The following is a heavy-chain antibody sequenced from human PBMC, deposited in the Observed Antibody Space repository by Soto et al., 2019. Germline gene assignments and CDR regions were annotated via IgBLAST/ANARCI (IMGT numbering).Heavy chain of an antibody. CDR3: ASQYCISTTCTPYYGMDV. V-gene: IGHV1-3*05. Sequence: QVQLVKSGAEEKKPGASVKVSCKASGYTFTSYAIHWVRQAPGQRLEWMGWINAGNGNTKYSQKFQGRVTITRDTSASTAYMDLSSLRSEDPAVYYCASQYCISTTCTPYYGMDVWGRGTTVTGSS. D-gene: IGHD2-2*01. CDR2: INAGNGNT. CDR1: GYTFTSYA. J-gene: IGHJ6*02.